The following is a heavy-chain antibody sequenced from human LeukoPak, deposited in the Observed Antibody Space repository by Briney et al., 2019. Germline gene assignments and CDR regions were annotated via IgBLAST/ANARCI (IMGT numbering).Heavy chain of an antibody. CDR1: GYTLTELS. CDR2: FDPEDGET. J-gene: IGHJ3*02. CDR3: ATGLRWLQFQGAFDI. V-gene: IGHV1-24*01. D-gene: IGHD5-24*01. Sequence: ASVKVSCKVSGYTLTELSMHWVRQAPGKGLEWMGRFDPEDGETIYAQKFQGRVTMTEDTSTDTAYMELSSLRSEDTAVYYCATGLRWLQFQGAFDIWGQGTMVTVSS.